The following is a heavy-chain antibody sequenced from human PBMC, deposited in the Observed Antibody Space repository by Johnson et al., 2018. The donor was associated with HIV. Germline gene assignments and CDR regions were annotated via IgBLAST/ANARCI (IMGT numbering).Heavy chain of an antibody. J-gene: IGHJ3*02. CDR1: GFTFDDYT. CDR2: ISWDGGST. Sequence: QLVESGGVVVQPGGSLRLSCAASGFTFDDYTMHWVRQAPGKGLEWVSLISWDGGSTYYADSVKGRFTISRDNSKNSLYLQMNSLRTEDTALYYCARDGPRGSYGAFDIWGQGTMVTVSS. D-gene: IGHD1-26*01. V-gene: IGHV3-43*01. CDR3: ARDGPRGSYGAFDI.